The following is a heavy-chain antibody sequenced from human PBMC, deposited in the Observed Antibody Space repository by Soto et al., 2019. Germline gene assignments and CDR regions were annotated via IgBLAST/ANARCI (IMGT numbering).Heavy chain of an antibody. D-gene: IGHD1-26*01. V-gene: IGHV3-33*01. J-gene: IGHJ4*02. CDR2: IWHDGSKK. CDR3: VRDGVGGTEFFGFFDY. Sequence: QVQLVESGGGVVQPGRSLGLSCAASGAIFNGYGMHWVRQAPGKGLEWVAVIWHDGSKKYYADSAKGRFTISRDNSKNTLYLEMNSLRAEDTAVYYCVRDGVGGTEFFGFFDYWGQGTLVTVSS. CDR1: GAIFNGYG.